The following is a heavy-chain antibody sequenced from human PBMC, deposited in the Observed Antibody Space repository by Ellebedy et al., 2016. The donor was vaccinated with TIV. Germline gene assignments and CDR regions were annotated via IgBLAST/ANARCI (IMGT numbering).Heavy chain of an antibody. CDR1: GFTFSSYW. CDR2: VYYSGST. Sequence: GSLRLSXAASGFTFSSYWMSWIRQPPGKRLEWIGFVYYSGSTIHDPSLKSRVTISLDTSKNQFSLQLRSVTAADTAIYYCASSPYGDYGIGHWGQGTLVIVSS. J-gene: IGHJ4*02. V-gene: IGHV4-59*01. CDR3: ASSPYGDYGIGH. D-gene: IGHD4-17*01.